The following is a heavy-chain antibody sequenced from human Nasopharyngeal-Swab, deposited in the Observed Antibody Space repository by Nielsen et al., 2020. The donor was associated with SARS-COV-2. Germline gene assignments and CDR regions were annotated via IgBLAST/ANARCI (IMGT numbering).Heavy chain of an antibody. D-gene: IGHD3-3*01. CDR1: GFTFGDYA. V-gene: IGHV3-7*01. CDR3: ARHYDFWSGYYNSHFYGMDV. CDR2: IKHDGSAK. Sequence: GESLKISCTASGFTFGDYAMSWFRQAPGKGLEWVANIKHDGSAKYYADSVKGRFTISRDNAKSSLHLQMNSLRAEDTAVYYCARHYDFWSGYYNSHFYGMDVWGQGTTVTVSS. J-gene: IGHJ6*02.